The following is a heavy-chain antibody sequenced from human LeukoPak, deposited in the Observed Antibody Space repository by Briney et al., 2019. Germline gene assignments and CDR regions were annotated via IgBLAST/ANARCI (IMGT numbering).Heavy chain of an antibody. D-gene: IGHD6-6*01. CDR2: INHSGST. CDR3: GRVRAGSSSPSVRDAFDI. CDR1: GGSISSGSYF. Sequence: PSQTLSLTCTVSGGSISSGSYFWNWIRQPPGKGLEWIGEINHSGSTNFNPSLKSRVTISVDTSKNQFSLKLSSVTAADTAVYYCGRVRAGSSSPSVRDAFDIWGQGTMVTVSS. J-gene: IGHJ3*02. V-gene: IGHV4-39*07.